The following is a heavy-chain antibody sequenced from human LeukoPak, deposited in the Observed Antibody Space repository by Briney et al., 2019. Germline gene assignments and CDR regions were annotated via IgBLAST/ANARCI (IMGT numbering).Heavy chain of an antibody. V-gene: IGHV1-18*01. CDR1: GYTFTSYG. J-gene: IGHJ4*02. D-gene: IGHD3-22*01. CDR2: ISAYNGNT. CDR3: ARDRPDYYDSSGYYRDNFDY. Sequence: ASVKVSCKASGYTFTSYGISWVRQAAGQGLEWMGWISAYNGNTNYAQKLQGRVTMTTDTSTSTAYMELRSLRSDDTAVYYCARDRPDYYDSSGYYRDNFDYWGQGTLVTVSS.